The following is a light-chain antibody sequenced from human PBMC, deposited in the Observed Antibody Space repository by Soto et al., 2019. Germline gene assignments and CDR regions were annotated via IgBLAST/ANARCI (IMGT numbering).Light chain of an antibody. CDR1: SSNIGSNY. Sequence: QSVLTQPPSASGTPGQRVTISCSGSSSNIGSNYVYWYQQLPGTAPKLLIYRNNQRPSGVPDRFSGSKSGTSASLAISGLRSEDEADYFCAAWYDSLSPVFGGGTKLTVL. CDR2: RNN. V-gene: IGLV1-47*01. CDR3: AAWYDSLSPV. J-gene: IGLJ2*01.